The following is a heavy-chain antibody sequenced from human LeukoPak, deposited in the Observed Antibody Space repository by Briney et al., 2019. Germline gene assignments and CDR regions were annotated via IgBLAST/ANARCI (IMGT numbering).Heavy chain of an antibody. J-gene: IGHJ6*02. CDR2: ISGSGGST. V-gene: IGHV3-23*01. D-gene: IGHD2-15*01. CDR1: GFTFSSYA. Sequence: GGSLRLSCAASGFTFSSYAMSWVRQAPGKGLEWVSAISGSGGSTYYADSVKGRFTISRDNSKNTLYLQMNSLRAEDTAVYYCAREGQDALYYYYYYGMDVWGQGTTVTVSS. CDR3: AREGQDALYYYYYYGMDV.